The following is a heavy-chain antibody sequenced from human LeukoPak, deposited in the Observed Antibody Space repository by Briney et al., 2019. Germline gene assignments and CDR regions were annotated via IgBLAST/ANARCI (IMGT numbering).Heavy chain of an antibody. J-gene: IGHJ4*02. CDR2: ISNSDTTI. Sequence: GGSLRLSCAASKFTFRSYEINWVRQAPGKGLEWISYISNSDTTIDYADSVKGRFTISRDNAKNSLYLQMNSLRVEDTAVYYCARELELDYWGQGALVTVSS. V-gene: IGHV3-48*03. D-gene: IGHD1-1*01. CDR1: KFTFRSYE. CDR3: ARELELDY.